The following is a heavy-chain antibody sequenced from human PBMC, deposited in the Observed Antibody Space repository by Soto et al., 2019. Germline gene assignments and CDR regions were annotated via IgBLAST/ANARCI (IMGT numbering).Heavy chain of an antibody. CDR3: ARGVYAVFDP. J-gene: IGHJ5*02. CDR2: INHSGST. CDR1: GGSFSGYY. Sequence: SETLSLTCAVYGGSFSGYYWSWIRQPPGKGLEWIGEINHSGSTNYNPSLKSRVTISVDTSKNQFSLKLSSVTAADTAVYYCARGVYAVFDPWGQGTLVTVSS. V-gene: IGHV4-34*01. D-gene: IGHD3-16*01.